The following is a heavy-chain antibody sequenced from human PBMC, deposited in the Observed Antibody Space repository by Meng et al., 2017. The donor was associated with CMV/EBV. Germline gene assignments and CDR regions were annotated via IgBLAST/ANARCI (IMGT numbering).Heavy chain of an antibody. V-gene: IGHV3-69-1*01. J-gene: IGHJ4*02. D-gene: IGHD2-2*01. CDR1: GFTFSDYY. CDR3: ARGYCSSTSCAHDY. Sequence: GESLKISCAASGFTFSDYYMNWVRQAPGKGLEWVSSISSSSTIYYADSVKGRFTISRDNAKNSLYLQMNSLRAEDTAVYYCARGYCSSTSCAHDYWGQGTLVTVSS. CDR2: ISSSSTI.